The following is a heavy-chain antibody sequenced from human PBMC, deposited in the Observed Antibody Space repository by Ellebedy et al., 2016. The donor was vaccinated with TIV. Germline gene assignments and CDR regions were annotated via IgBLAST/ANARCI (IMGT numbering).Heavy chain of an antibody. J-gene: IGHJ5*02. CDR1: GIIVSDYF. Sequence: GESLKISCEASGIIVSDYFMNWVRQAPGKGLEWVSVLYPDAKTNYTDSVNGRFIVSRDSSKNTFYLQMNSLTAEDTAVYYCARDPGGGGDFGDNWFDPWGQGTLVTVSS. D-gene: IGHD2-21*01. CDR3: ARDPGGGGDFGDNWFDP. CDR2: LYPDAKT. V-gene: IGHV3-66*01.